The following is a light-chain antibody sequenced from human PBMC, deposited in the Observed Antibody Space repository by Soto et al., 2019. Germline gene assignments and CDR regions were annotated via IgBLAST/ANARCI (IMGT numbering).Light chain of an antibody. CDR1: QSISSY. CDR2: AAS. CDR3: QQSYNTPRT. V-gene: IGKV1-39*01. J-gene: IGKJ1*01. Sequence: DIQMTQSPSSLSASVGDRVTITCRASQSISSYLNWYQQKPGKAPNLLISAASTLQSGVPSRFSGSGSGTDFTLTITSLQPEDFATYYCQQSYNTPRTFGQGTKVDI.